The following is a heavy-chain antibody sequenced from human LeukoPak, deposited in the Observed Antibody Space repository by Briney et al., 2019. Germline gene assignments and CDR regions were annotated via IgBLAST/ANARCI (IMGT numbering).Heavy chain of an antibody. V-gene: IGHV4-34*01. CDR3: ARVGGGSGSYYRYNWFDP. D-gene: IGHD3-10*01. J-gene: IGHJ5*02. CDR2: INHSGST. Sequence: PSETLSLTCAVYGGSFSGYYWSWIRQPPGKGLERIGEINHSGSTNYNPSLKSRVTISVDTSKNQFSLKLSSVTAADTAVYYCARVGGGSGSYYRYNWFDPWGQGTLVTVSS. CDR1: GGSFSGYY.